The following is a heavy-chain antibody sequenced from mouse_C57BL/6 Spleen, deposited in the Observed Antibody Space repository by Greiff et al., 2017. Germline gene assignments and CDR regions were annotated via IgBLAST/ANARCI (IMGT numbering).Heavy chain of an antibody. CDR3: ARGATVVATDFDV. CDR1: GYTFTDYY. Sequence: QVQLQQSGAELVKPGASVKISCKASGYTFTDYYINWVKQRPGQGLEWIGKLGPGSGSTYYNEKFKGKATLTADKSSSTAYMQLSSLTSEDSAVYVCARGATVVATDFDVWGTGTTVTVSS. J-gene: IGHJ1*03. CDR2: LGPGSGST. D-gene: IGHD1-1*01. V-gene: IGHV1-77*01.